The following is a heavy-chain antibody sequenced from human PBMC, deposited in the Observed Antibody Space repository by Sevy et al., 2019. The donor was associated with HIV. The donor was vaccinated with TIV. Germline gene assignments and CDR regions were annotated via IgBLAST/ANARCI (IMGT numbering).Heavy chain of an antibody. CDR1: GDSVSSNSAA. Sequence: SQTLSLTCAISGDSVSSNSAASNWIRQSPSSGREWLGWTYYRAKWSKDYAVSVKSRLPINPDTSKNQFSLQLSSVTPEDTAVYYCARDTKLGMGYYYYYMDVWGKGTTVTVSS. CDR2: TYYRAKWSK. J-gene: IGHJ6*03. CDR3: ARDTKLGMGYYYYYMDV. D-gene: IGHD7-27*01. V-gene: IGHV6-1*01.